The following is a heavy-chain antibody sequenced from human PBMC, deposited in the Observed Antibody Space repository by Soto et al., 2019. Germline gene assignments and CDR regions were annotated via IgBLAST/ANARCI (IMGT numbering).Heavy chain of an antibody. J-gene: IGHJ4*02. V-gene: IGHV3-74*01. CDR2: IKGDGSET. D-gene: IGHD5-12*01. CDR1: GFTFSSYW. CDR3: LRGNSGYGNFDY. Sequence: GESLKISCAASGFTFSSYWMHWVRQAPGKGLVWVSRIKGDGSETNYADSVKGRFTISRDNAKNTLYLQLNSLRAEDTAVYYCLRGNSGYGNFDYWGQGTRVTVSS.